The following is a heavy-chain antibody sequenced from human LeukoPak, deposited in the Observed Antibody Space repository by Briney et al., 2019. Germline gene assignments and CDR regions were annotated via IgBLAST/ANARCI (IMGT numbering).Heavy chain of an antibody. V-gene: IGHV3-9*01. J-gene: IGHJ4*02. D-gene: IGHD3-9*01. Sequence: GGSLRLSCAASGFTFDDYAMQWVRQAPGEGLEWVSGISWNSDNIGYADSVKGRFTISRDNAKNSLYLQMNSLRAEDTALYYCAKDKDDILTGYSPYFDHWGQGTLVTVSS. CDR3: AKDKDDILTGYSPYFDH. CDR1: GFTFDDYA. CDR2: ISWNSDNI.